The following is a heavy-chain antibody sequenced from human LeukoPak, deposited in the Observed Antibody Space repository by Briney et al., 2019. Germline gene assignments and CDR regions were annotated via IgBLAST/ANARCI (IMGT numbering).Heavy chain of an antibody. D-gene: IGHD6-25*01. J-gene: IGHJ4*02. CDR3: AREGGFYRPLDY. CDR1: GGSFSGYY. V-gene: IGHV4-34*01. Sequence: KPSETLSLTCAVYGGSFSGYYWSWIRQPPGKGLEWIGEINHSGSTNYNPSLKSRLTMSVDLSENHVSLKLTSVTAADTAVYYCAREGGFYRPLDYSGQGTLVTVSS. CDR2: INHSGST.